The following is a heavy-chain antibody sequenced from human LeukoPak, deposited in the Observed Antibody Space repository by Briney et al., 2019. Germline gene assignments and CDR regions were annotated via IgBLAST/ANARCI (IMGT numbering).Heavy chain of an antibody. Sequence: SETLSLTCAVYGGSFSGYYWSWIRQPPGKGLEWIGEINHSGSTNYNPSLKSRVTISVDTSKNQFSLKLSSVTAADTAVYYCARLVRFGVLAAGRNNWFDPWGQGTLVTVSS. D-gene: IGHD3-10*01. J-gene: IGHJ5*02. CDR3: ARLVRFGVLAAGRNNWFDP. V-gene: IGHV4-34*01. CDR1: GGSFSGYY. CDR2: INHSGST.